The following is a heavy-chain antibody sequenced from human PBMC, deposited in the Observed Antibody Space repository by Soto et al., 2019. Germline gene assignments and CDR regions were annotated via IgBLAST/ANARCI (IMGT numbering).Heavy chain of an antibody. CDR2: IYYSGST. CDR1: GGSISSGGYY. V-gene: IGHV4-31*03. J-gene: IGHJ4*02. Sequence: QVQLQESGPGLVKPSQTRSLTCTVSGGSISSGGYYWSWIRQHPGKCLEWIGYIYYSGSTSYNPSLKSRLTISVDTSKNQFTLKLSSVTAAATAVHYCARGVIHWGQGTLVTVSS. D-gene: IGHD3-16*02. CDR3: ARGVIH.